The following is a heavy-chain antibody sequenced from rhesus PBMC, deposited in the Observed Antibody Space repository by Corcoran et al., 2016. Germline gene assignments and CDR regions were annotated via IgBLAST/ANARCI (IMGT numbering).Heavy chain of an antibody. J-gene: IGHJ4*01. Sequence: EVQLVESGGGLATPGGSRRLSCAASGFTFSRYCMYWVRQAPGKGLEWISAIRSGGVGTYYGDSVKGRFTISRDNSKNTLSLQMNSLRAEDTAVYYCAKVRGDYCSGGVCYLDYWGQGVLVTVSS. CDR2: IRSGGVGT. CDR3: AKVRGDYCSGGVCYLDY. D-gene: IGHD2-39*02. V-gene: IGHV3S25*01. CDR1: GFTFSRYC.